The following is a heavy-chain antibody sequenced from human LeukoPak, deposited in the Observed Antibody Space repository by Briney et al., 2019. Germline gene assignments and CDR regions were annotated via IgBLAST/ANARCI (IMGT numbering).Heavy chain of an antibody. CDR3: ARNDIAAAGTGFDY. V-gene: IGHV1-18*01. D-gene: IGHD6-13*01. CDR2: ISAYNGNT. CDR1: GYTFTSYG. J-gene: IGHJ4*02. Sequence: VASVKVSCKASGYTFTSYGISWVRQAPGQGLEWMGWISAYNGNTNYAQKLQGRVTMTTDTSTSTAYMELRSLRSDDTAVYYCARNDIAAAGTGFDYWGQGTLVTVSS.